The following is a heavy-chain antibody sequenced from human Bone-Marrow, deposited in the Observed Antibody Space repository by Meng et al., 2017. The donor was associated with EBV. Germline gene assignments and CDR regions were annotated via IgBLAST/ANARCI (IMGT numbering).Heavy chain of an antibody. V-gene: IGHV1-46*01. CDR3: AREATDGFDY. J-gene: IGHJ4*02. CDR1: GYTFTSYY. Sequence: QWERVQYGAEVTQPCASGKVSFKASGYTFTSYYMHWVRQAPGQGLEWMGIINPSGGSTSYAQKFQGRVTMTRDTSTSTVYMELSSLRSEDTAAYYCAREATDGFDYWGQGTLVTVSS. CDR2: INPSGGST. D-gene: IGHD1-26*01.